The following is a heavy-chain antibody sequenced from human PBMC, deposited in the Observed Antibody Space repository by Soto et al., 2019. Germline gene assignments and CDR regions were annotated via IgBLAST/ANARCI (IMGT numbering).Heavy chain of an antibody. D-gene: IGHD3-16*02. V-gene: IGHV3-49*04. J-gene: IGHJ3*02. CDR2: IRSKAYGGTT. CDR1: GFTFGDYA. CDR3: TRAFVVWGSYRYDAFDI. Sequence: EVQLVESGGGLVQPGRSLRLSCTASGFTFGDYAMSWVRQAPGKGLEWVGFIRSKAYGGTTEYAASVKGRFTISRDDSKSIAYLQMNSLKTEDTAVYYCTRAFVVWGSYRYDAFDIWGQGTMVTVSS.